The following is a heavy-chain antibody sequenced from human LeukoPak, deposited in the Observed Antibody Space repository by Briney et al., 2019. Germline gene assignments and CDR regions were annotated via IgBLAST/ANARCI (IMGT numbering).Heavy chain of an antibody. CDR1: GFTFSSYE. Sequence: GGSLRLSCAASGFTFSSYEMNWVRQAPGKGLEWVSYISSSGSTIYYADSVKGRFTISRDNAKNSLYLQMNSLRAEDTAVYYCARDLTTVTTRDDYWGQGTPVTVSS. D-gene: IGHD4-17*01. CDR2: ISSSGSTI. CDR3: ARDLTTVTTRDDY. J-gene: IGHJ4*02. V-gene: IGHV3-48*03.